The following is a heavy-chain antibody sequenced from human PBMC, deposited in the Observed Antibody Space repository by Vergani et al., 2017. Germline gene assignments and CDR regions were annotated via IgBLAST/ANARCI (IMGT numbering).Heavy chain of an antibody. V-gene: IGHV4-34*01. CDR1: GGSFSGYY. D-gene: IGHD6-6*01. J-gene: IGHJ6*03. CDR3: ARGSIAARRATYYYYMDV. Sequence: QVQLQQWGAGLLKPSATLSLTCAVYGGSFSGYYWSWIRQPPGKGLEWIGEINHSGSTNYNPSLKSRVTISVDTSKNQFSLKLSSVTAADTAVYYCARGSIAARRATYYYYMDVWGKGTTVTVSS. CDR2: INHSGST.